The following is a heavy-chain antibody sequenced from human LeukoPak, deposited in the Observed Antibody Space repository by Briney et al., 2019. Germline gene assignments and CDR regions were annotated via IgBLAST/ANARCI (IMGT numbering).Heavy chain of an antibody. CDR1: GGSINSRSYY. J-gene: IGHJ4*02. CDR2: IYYSGST. D-gene: IGHD5-24*01. V-gene: IGHV4-39*01. CDR3: ASWHEMATIWATFDY. Sequence: PSETLSLTCTVSGGSINSRSYYWGWIRQPPGKGLEWIGTIYYSGSTYYNPSLKSRVTISVDTSKNQFSLKLISVTAADTAVYYCASWHEMATIWATFDYWGQGTLVTVSS.